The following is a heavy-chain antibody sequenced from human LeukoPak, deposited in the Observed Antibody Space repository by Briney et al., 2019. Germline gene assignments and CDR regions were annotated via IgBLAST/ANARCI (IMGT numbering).Heavy chain of an antibody. V-gene: IGHV3-48*03. CDR2: ISSSGSTI. CDR1: GFTFSSYE. CDR3: ASAGDYYDSSGYDY. D-gene: IGHD3-22*01. Sequence: PGGSLRLSCAASGFTFSSYEMNWVRQAPGKGLEWVSYISSSGSTIYYADSVKGRFTISIYNAKNSLYLQMNSLRAEDTAVYYCASAGDYYDSSGYDYWGQGTLVTVSS. J-gene: IGHJ4*02.